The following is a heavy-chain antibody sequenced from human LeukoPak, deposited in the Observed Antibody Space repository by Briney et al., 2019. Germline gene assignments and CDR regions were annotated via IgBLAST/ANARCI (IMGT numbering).Heavy chain of an antibody. V-gene: IGHV4-39*01. CDR3: ARLSGSYFSFFDY. Sequence: KPSETLSLTCTVSGGSISSSSYYWGWIRQPPGKGLEWIGCIYYSGSTYYNPSLKSRVTISVDTSKNQFSLKLSSVTAADTAVYYCARLSGSYFSFFDYWGQGTLVTVSP. CDR2: IYYSGST. J-gene: IGHJ4*02. D-gene: IGHD1-26*01. CDR1: GGSISSSSYY.